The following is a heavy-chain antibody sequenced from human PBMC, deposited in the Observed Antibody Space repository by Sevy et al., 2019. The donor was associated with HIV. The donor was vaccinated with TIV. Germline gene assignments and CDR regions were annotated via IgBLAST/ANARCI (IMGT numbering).Heavy chain of an antibody. J-gene: IGHJ4*02. D-gene: IGHD3-10*01. CDR2: IYYSGST. CDR1: GGSISNSY. V-gene: IGHV4-59*01. CDR3: ARGGGYYISGSL. Sequence: SETLSLTCTVSGGSISNSYWSWIRLPPVKGLEWIGYIYYSGSTNYNPSLKSRVTMSIDTSKNQFSLNLSSVTAADTAVYCCARGGGYYISGSLWGQGTLVTVSS.